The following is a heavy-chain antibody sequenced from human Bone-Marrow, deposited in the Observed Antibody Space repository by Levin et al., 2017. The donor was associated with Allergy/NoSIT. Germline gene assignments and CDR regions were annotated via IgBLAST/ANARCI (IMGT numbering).Heavy chain of an antibody. CDR3: TTGLLEGTTLMDV. D-gene: IGHD3-3*01. V-gene: IGHV3-15*01. Sequence: GGSLRLSCAASGFIFSNAWMSWVRQAPGKGLEWVGRIKDKTDGGTTDYAAPVKGRFTILRDDSKNTLYLQMNSLKTEDTAVYYCTTGLLEGTTLMDVWGQGTTVTVSS. CDR2: IKDKTDGGTT. CDR1: GFIFSNAW. J-gene: IGHJ6*02.